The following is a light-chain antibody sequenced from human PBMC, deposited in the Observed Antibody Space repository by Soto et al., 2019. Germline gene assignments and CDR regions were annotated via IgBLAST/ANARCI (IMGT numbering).Light chain of an antibody. V-gene: IGKV3-20*01. J-gene: IGKJ5*01. CDR3: QKYNSAPLT. CDR1: QTVSLSY. Sequence: EVVLTQSPGTLSLSPGERATLSCRASQTVSLSYLAWYQQKPGQAPRLLIYGASSRATGIPDRFSGGGSGTDFTLTISSLQPEDVATYYCQKYNSAPLTFGQGTRLEI. CDR2: GAS.